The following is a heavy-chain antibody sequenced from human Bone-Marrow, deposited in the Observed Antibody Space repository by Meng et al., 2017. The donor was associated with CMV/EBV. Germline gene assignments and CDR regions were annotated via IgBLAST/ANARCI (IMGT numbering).Heavy chain of an antibody. V-gene: IGHV4-34*01. CDR2: INHSGST. CDR1: GGSFSGYY. Sequence: QGQLQQGGPGLLKPSETLSLTCAVYGGSFSGYYWSWIRQPPGKGLEWIGEINHSGSTNYNPSLKSRVTISVDTSKNQFSLKLSSVTAADTAVYYCARGVDYYDSSGYYYWGQGTLVTVSS. D-gene: IGHD3-22*01. CDR3: ARGVDYYDSSGYYY. J-gene: IGHJ4*02.